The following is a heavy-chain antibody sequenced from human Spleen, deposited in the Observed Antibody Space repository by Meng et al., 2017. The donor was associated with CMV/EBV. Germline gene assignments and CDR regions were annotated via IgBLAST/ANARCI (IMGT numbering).Heavy chain of an antibody. V-gene: IGHV1-18*04. CDR1: GYTFTTYG. CDR2: INPYNDNT. CDR3: ARGDLRAWFDP. Sequence: ASVKVSCKSSGYTFTTYGISWVRQAPGQGLEWMGWINPYNDNTIYAQKFQGRVTMTTDTSTSTAYMEMTGLKSDDTAVYYCARGDLRAWFDPWGQGTLVTVSS. D-gene: IGHD3-3*01. J-gene: IGHJ5*02.